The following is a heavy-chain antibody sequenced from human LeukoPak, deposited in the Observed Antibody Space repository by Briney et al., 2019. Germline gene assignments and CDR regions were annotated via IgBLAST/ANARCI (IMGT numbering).Heavy chain of an antibody. CDR3: ARSSSAGAYYFDY. CDR1: GYTFTSYD. V-gene: IGHV1-8*03. J-gene: IGHJ4*02. D-gene: IGHD6-6*01. Sequence: EASVKVSCKASGYTFTSYDINWVRQATGQGLEWMGWMNPNSGNTGYAQKFQGRVTITRNTSISTAYMELSSLRSEDTAVYYCARSSSAGAYYFDYWGQGTLSPSPQ. CDR2: MNPNSGNT.